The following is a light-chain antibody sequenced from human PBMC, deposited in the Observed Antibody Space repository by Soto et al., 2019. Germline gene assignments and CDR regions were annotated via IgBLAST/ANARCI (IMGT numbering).Light chain of an antibody. CDR1: SSDVGGYNY. CDR2: DVN. Sequence: QSALTQPPSVSGSPGQSITISCTGTSSDVGGYNYVSWYQQHPGNAPKLMISDVNHRPSGVSHRFSGSKSGNTASLTISGLQAEDEADYYCTSYTLSSTVLFGGGTKVTVL. CDR3: TSYTLSSTVL. V-gene: IGLV2-14*03. J-gene: IGLJ2*01.